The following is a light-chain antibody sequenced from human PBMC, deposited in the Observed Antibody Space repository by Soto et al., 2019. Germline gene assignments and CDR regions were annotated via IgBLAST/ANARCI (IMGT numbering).Light chain of an antibody. CDR1: QSISSW. CDR3: QHYNSYPLT. CDR2: KAS. Sequence: DIPMTPSPSTLSASVGDRVTIPCRASQSISSWLAWYQQKPGKAPDLLIYKASSLQSGVPSRFSGSGSGTEFTLTISSLQPDDFATYYCQHYNSYPLTFGGGTKVEIK. J-gene: IGKJ4*01. V-gene: IGKV1-5*03.